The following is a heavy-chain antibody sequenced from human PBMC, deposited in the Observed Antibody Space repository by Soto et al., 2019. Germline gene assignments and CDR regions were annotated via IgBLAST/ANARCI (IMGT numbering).Heavy chain of an antibody. CDR3: ASAVADTRNGLNM. Sequence: EVQLVESGGGLVQPGGSLRLSCAASGSTFSSYWTHWVRQAPGKGLVWVSRINSGGSITTYADSVKGRFTISRDNAKHTLYLQMNSLRAEDTAVYYCASAVADTRNGLNMWGQETLVAVSS. J-gene: IGHJ3*02. CDR2: INSGGSIT. V-gene: IGHV3-74*01. CDR1: GSTFSSYW. D-gene: IGHD6-19*01.